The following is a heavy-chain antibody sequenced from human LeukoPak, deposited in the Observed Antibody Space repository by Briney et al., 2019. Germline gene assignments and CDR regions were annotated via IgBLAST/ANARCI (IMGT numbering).Heavy chain of an antibody. J-gene: IGHJ4*02. Sequence: ASVKVSCKASGYTFTGYYMHWVRQAPGQGLEWMGWINPNSGGTNYAQKFQGRVTMTRDTSISTAYMELSRPRSDDTAVYYCARDLPLWFGELFTNYWGQGTLVTVSS. V-gene: IGHV1-2*02. CDR1: GYTFTGYY. CDR3: ARDLPLWFGELFTNY. D-gene: IGHD3-10*01. CDR2: INPNSGGT.